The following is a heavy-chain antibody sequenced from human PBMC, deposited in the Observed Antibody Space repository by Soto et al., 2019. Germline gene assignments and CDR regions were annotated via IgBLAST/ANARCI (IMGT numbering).Heavy chain of an antibody. J-gene: IGHJ6*02. Sequence: SVKVSCKASGGTFSSYAISWVRQAPGQGLEWMGGIIPIFGTANYAQKFQGRVTITADESTSTAYMELSSLRSEDTAVYYCARSVWDIVVVPAADMDVWGQGTTVTVSS. CDR3: ARSVWDIVVVPAADMDV. D-gene: IGHD2-2*01. V-gene: IGHV1-69*13. CDR1: GGTFSSYA. CDR2: IIPIFGTA.